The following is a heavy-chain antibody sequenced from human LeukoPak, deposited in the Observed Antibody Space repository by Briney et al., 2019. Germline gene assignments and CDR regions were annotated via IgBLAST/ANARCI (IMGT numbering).Heavy chain of an antibody. D-gene: IGHD3-22*01. CDR1: GGSISSGDYY. V-gene: IGHV4-30-4*01. Sequence: PSQTLSLTCTVSGGSISSGDYYWSWIRQPPGKGLEWIGYIYYSGSTYYNPPLKSRVTISVDTSKNQFSLKLSSVTAADTAVYYCARDDDSSGLDYWGQGTLVTVSS. J-gene: IGHJ4*02. CDR2: IYYSGST. CDR3: ARDDDSSGLDY.